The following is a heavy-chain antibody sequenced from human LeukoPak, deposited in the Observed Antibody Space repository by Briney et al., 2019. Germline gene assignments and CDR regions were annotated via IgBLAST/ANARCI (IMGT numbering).Heavy chain of an antibody. V-gene: IGHV1-3*01. J-gene: IGHJ4*02. CDR1: GYTFIHYA. CDR2: IDGDNGKT. Sequence: ASVKVSCKASGYTFIHYALHWVRQAPGQRLEWMGCIDGDNGKTQYSQKFHDRVTITRDTSVNTAYIEVSSLRSEDTAVYYCARGGPNPSGWHLDNWGQGTLVTVSS. D-gene: IGHD6-19*01. CDR3: ARGGPNPSGWHLDN.